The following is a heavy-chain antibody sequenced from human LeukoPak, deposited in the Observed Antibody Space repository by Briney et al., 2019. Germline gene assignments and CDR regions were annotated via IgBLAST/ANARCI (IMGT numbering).Heavy chain of an antibody. CDR1: XFTFXXXS. V-gene: IGHV3-21*01. CDR3: ARDPAGYYDSSGYSQEPDY. D-gene: IGHD3-22*01. Sequence: LRLSXXXXXFTFXXXSMNWVRQXPGKGLEWVSSISSSSSYIYYADSVKGRFTISRDNAKNSLYLQMNSLRAEDTAVYYCARDPAGYYDSSGYSQEPDYWGQGTLVTVSS. CDR2: ISSSSSYI. J-gene: IGHJ4*02.